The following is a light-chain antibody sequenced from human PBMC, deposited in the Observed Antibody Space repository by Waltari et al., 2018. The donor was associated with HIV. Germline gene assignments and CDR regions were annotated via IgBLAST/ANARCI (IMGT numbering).Light chain of an antibody. CDR2: EVN. J-gene: IGLJ1*01. CDR3: CSYAGAYTYV. Sequence: QSALTQPRSVSGSPGQSVTISCTGTSSAIDYFDYVSWYQQYPGKAPQVIIYEVNQRPSGVPDRFTGSKSGITASLTISGLQGEDEADYYCCSYAGAYTYVFGTGTKVNVL. CDR1: SSAIDYFDY. V-gene: IGLV2-11*01.